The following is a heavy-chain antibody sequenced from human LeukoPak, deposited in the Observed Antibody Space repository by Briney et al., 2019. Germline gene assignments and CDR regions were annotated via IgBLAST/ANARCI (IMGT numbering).Heavy chain of an antibody. D-gene: IGHD3-10*01. CDR3: AKDSKSCYGSGSHPGDY. Sequence: PGGSLRLSCAASGFTFSSYWMSWVRQAPGKGLEWVANIKEDGSEKYYVESVKGRFNMSRDNAKNSLSPQMNSLRGEDTALYYCAKDSKSCYGSGSHPGDYWGQGTLVTVSS. CDR1: GFTFSSYW. CDR2: IKEDGSEK. J-gene: IGHJ4*02. V-gene: IGHV3-7*01.